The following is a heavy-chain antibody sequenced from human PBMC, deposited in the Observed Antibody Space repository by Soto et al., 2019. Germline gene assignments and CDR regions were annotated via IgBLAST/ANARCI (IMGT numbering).Heavy chain of an antibody. CDR3: ARDRNWKGYYGMDV. CDR2: IYYSGST. V-gene: IGHV4-59*01. J-gene: IGHJ6*02. CDR1: GGSISSYY. D-gene: IGHD1-1*01. Sequence: QVQLQESGPGLVKPSETLSLTCTVSGGSISSYYWHWIRQPPGKGLEWIGYIYYSGSTNYNPSLMRRVTISVDTSKNQFSLKLSSVTAADTAVYYGARDRNWKGYYGMDVWGQGTTVTVSS.